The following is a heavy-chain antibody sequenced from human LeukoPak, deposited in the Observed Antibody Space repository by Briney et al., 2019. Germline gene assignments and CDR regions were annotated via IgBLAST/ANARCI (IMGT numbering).Heavy chain of an antibody. CDR2: INYGGTT. Sequence: SETLSLTCTVSVGSISSSNYYWSWIRQPPGKELEWIESINYGGTTYYNPSLKSRVTISVDTSKNQFSLRLSSVTAADTAVYFCARYVVFGSGKYYFDYWGQGSLVTVSS. CDR1: VGSISSSNYY. J-gene: IGHJ4*02. CDR3: ARYVVFGSGKYYFDY. V-gene: IGHV4-39*01. D-gene: IGHD3-10*01.